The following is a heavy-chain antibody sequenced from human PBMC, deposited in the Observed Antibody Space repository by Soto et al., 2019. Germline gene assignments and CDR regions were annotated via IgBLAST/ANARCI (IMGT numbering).Heavy chain of an antibody. J-gene: IGHJ3*02. Sequence: GGSLRLSCAASGFTFSSYSMNWVRQAPGKGLEWVSSISSSSSYIYYADSVKGRFTISRDNAKNSLYLQMNSLRAEDTAVYYCASVTSAVDAFDIWGQGTMVTVSS. V-gene: IGHV3-21*01. CDR2: ISSSSSYI. D-gene: IGHD2-21*02. CDR1: GFTFSSYS. CDR3: ASVTSAVDAFDI.